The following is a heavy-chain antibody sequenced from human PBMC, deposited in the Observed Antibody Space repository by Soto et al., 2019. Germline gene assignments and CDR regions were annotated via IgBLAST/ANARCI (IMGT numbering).Heavy chain of an antibody. CDR1: GYTFSGYR. CDR2: INPSGGAT. Sequence: ASVKVSCKASGYTFSGYRMHWVRQAPGQGLEWMGIINPSGGATTYAQKFQGRVTMTRDTSTSTVYMDLSSLTSEDTAVYYCARDGPHRWIDYWGQGTLVTVPQ. CDR3: ARDGPHRWIDY. V-gene: IGHV1-46*01. J-gene: IGHJ4*02.